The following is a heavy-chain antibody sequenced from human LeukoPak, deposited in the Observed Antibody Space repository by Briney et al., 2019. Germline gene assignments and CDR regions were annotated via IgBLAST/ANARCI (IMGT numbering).Heavy chain of an antibody. CDR3: ARAPVEPTIAVTGSYYCMDV. CDR2: MNPNSGNT. Sequence: GASVKVSCKASGYTFTNFDINWVRQATGQGLEWMGWMNPNSGNTGYAQKFQGRVTITRDTSISTMYMELSSLTSEDTAVYYCARAPVEPTIAVTGSYYCMDVWGKGTTVTVSS. V-gene: IGHV1-8*03. CDR1: GYTFTNFD. J-gene: IGHJ6*03. D-gene: IGHD6-19*01.